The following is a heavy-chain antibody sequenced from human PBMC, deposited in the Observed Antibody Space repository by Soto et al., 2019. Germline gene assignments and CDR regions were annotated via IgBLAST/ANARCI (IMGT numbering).Heavy chain of an antibody. CDR1: GFTFSDYY. V-gene: IGHV3-11*01. D-gene: IGHD2-8*01. CDR3: ARDCSNGLCPFDY. CDR2: ISSSGSTI. J-gene: IGHJ4*02. Sequence: SGGSLRLSCAASGFTFSDYYMNWIRQAPGKGLEWVSYISSSGSTIYYADSVKGRFTISRYNAKNSLYLQMNSLRAEDTAVYYCARDCSNGLCPFDYWGKGTLVTVSS.